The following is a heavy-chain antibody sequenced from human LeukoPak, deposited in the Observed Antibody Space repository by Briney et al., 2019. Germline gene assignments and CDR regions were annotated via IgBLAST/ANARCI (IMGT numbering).Heavy chain of an antibody. J-gene: IGHJ4*02. D-gene: IGHD6-19*01. CDR3: AKDSSYRAVAGTSDY. Sequence: GGSLRLSCAASGFTFSSYAMSWVRQAPGKGLGWVSAISGSGGSTYYADSVKGRFTISRDNSKNTLYLQMNSLRAEDTAVYYCAKDSSYRAVAGTSDYWGQGTLVTVSS. CDR1: GFTFSSYA. CDR2: ISGSGGST. V-gene: IGHV3-23*01.